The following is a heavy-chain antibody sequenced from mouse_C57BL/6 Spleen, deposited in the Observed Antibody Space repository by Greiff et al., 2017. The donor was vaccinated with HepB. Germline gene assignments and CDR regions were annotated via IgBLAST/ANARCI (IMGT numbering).Heavy chain of an antibody. D-gene: IGHD1-1*01. CDR3: AREGLLRRFAY. CDR1: GYAFSSSW. J-gene: IGHJ3*01. V-gene: IGHV1-82*01. Sequence: QVQLQQSGPELVKPGASVKISCKASGYAFSSSWMNWVKQRPGKGLEWIGRIYPGDGDTNYNGKFKGKATLTADKSSSPAYMQLSSLTSEDSAVYFCAREGLLRRFAYWGQGTLVTVSA. CDR2: IYPGDGDT.